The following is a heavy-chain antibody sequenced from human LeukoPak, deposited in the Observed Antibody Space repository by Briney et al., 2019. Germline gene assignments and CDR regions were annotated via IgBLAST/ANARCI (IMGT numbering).Heavy chain of an antibody. V-gene: IGHV1-8*01. J-gene: IGHJ4*02. D-gene: IGHD3-16*02. CDR2: RNPNIGNT. Sequence: ASVKVSFKASVYTFTSYGINWVRQATGQGLEWMGWRNPNIGNTGYAQKFQSRVTMPRNTSISTAYMELSSLRSEDTAVYYCARLGYYDYIWGSYRYTELDYWGQGTLVTVSS. CDR1: VYTFTSYG. CDR3: ARLGYYDYIWGSYRYTELDY.